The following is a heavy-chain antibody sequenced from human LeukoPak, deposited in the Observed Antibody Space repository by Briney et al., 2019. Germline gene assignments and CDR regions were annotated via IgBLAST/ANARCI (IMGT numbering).Heavy chain of an antibody. Sequence: PSVTLSLTCTVSGGSISSYYWSWIRQPPGKGLEWIGYIYYSGSNNYNPSLKSRVTISVDTSKNQFSLKLTSVTAADTAVYYCARGENYYDSSGYYSPFDYWGQGTLVT. J-gene: IGHJ4*02. V-gene: IGHV4-59*01. D-gene: IGHD3-22*01. CDR2: IYYSGSN. CDR1: GGSISSYY. CDR3: ARGENYYDSSGYYSPFDY.